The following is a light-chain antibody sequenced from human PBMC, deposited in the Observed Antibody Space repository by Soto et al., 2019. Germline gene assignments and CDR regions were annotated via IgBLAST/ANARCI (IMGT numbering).Light chain of an antibody. CDR1: QSVSNNY. V-gene: IGKV3-11*01. Sequence: EIVLTQSPGTLSLSPGERATLSCRASQSVSNNYLGWYQQKPGQAPRLLIYDASNRATGIPVRFSGSGSGTDYTLTITNLEPEDFAIYYCQQRSNWPWTFGQGTKVDIK. J-gene: IGKJ1*01. CDR3: QQRSNWPWT. CDR2: DAS.